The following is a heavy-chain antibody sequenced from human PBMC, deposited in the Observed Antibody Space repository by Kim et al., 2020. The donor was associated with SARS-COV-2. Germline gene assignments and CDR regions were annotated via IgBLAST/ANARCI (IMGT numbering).Heavy chain of an antibody. D-gene: IGHD2-15*01. Sequence: GESLKISCKGSGYSFTSYWISWVRQMPGKGLEWMGRIDPSDSYTNYSPSFQGHVTISADKSITTAYLQWSSLKASDTAMYYCARQLSSSRPCSGGSCYGITMIGEYRPWGQGTLVTVSS. CDR2: IDPSDSYT. J-gene: IGHJ5*02. V-gene: IGHV5-10-1*01. CDR1: GYSFTSYW. CDR3: ARQLSSSRPCSGGSCYGITMIGEYRP.